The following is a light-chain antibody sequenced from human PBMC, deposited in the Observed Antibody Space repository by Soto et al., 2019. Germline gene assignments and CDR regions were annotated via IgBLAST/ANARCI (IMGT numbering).Light chain of an antibody. V-gene: IGKV1-9*01. CDR2: AAS. CDR1: QGISSY. J-gene: IGKJ1*01. CDR3: QQLNSYPLT. Sequence: DIQMTQPPSTLSTSVGWRFTITCRASQGISSYLAWYQQKPGKAPKLLIYAASTLQSGVPSRFSGSGSGTEFTLTISSLQPEDFATYYCQQLNSYPLTFGQGTKV.